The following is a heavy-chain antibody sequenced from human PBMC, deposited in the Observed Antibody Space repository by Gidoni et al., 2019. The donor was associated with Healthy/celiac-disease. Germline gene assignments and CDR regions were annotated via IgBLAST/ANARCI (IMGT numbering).Heavy chain of an antibody. CDR3: AKMVGTLSRYGDFDY. CDR2: ISGSGGRT. V-gene: IGHV3-23*01. D-gene: IGHD2-15*01. CDR1: GLTYSSCA. J-gene: IGHJ4*02. Sequence: EVQLLESRGRLLQPGGYLILDCAASGLTYSSCAMSWVRQAPGQGLEWLAAISGSGGRTYYADSVKVRFTISRDNSKTTLYLQMNSLRAEDTAVYYGAKMVGTLSRYGDFDYWGQGTLVTVSS.